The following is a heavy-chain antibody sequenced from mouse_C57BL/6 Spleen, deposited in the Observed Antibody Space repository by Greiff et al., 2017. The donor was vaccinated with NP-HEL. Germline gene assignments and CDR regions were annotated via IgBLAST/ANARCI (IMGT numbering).Heavy chain of an antibody. Sequence: QVQLQQPGAVLVKPGASVKLSCKASGYTFTSYWMHWVKQRPGQGLEWIGMIHPNSGSTNYNEKYKSKATLTVDKSSSTAYMQLSSLTSEDSAVYYCATYLDFDYWGQGTTLTVSS. V-gene: IGHV1-64*01. D-gene: IGHD5-5*01. CDR1: GYTFTSYW. CDR2: IHPNSGST. J-gene: IGHJ2*01. CDR3: ATYLDFDY.